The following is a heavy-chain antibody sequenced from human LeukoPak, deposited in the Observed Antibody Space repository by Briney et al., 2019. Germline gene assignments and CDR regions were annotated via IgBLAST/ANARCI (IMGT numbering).Heavy chain of an antibody. D-gene: IGHD6-13*01. V-gene: IGHV3-30*02. CDR1: GFTFSTYT. CDR3: AKDEIGSSWYYYYYYMDV. J-gene: IGHJ6*03. Sequence: GGSLRLSCAASGFTFSTYTMNWVRQAPGKGLEWVAFIRYDGSNKYYADSVKGRFTISRDNSKNTLYLQMNSLRAEDTAVYYCAKDEIGSSWYYYYYYMDVWGKGTTVTISS. CDR2: IRYDGSNK.